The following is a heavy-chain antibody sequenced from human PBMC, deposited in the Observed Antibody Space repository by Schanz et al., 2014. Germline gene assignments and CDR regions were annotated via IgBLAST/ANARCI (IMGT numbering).Heavy chain of an antibody. J-gene: IGHJ4*02. CDR3: ARGRTFDY. Sequence: QVQLIQSGAEVKKSGASVKVSCTASGYTFTSYDINWVRQAPGQGLEWLGWMNPNSGNPGFAQKFRGRVTMTRNTSMSTAYIELHILTSEDTAVYYCARGRTFDYWGQGTLVTVSS. CDR1: GYTFTSYD. V-gene: IGHV1-8*01. CDR2: MNPNSGNP.